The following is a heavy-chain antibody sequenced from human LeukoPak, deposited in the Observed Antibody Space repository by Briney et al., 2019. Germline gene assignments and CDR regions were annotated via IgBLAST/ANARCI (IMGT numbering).Heavy chain of an antibody. CDR1: GGSITSGAYY. D-gene: IGHD4-23*01. Sequence: SQTLSLTCTVSGGSITSGAYYWSWIRQPPGKGLEWIGYIYYSGSTYYNPSLKSRVTISVDTSKNQFSLKLSSVTAADTAVYYCASPRTPNMGNGGAIDYWGQGTLVTVSS. V-gene: IGHV4-30-4*01. J-gene: IGHJ4*02. CDR3: ASPRTPNMGNGGAIDY. CDR2: IYYSGST.